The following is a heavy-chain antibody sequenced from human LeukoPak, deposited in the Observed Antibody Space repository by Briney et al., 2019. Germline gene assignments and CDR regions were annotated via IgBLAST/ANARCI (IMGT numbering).Heavy chain of an antibody. V-gene: IGHV3-15*01. Sequence: GGSLRLSCAASGLSFSSAWMNWVRLAPGKGLEWVGRIKSNVDGGTTHYAAPVKGRFTISRDDSKDTLYLQMNSLRAEDTAVYYCARVRYGELDVWGQGTTVTVSS. J-gene: IGHJ6*02. CDR3: ARVRYGELDV. CDR1: GLSFSSAW. CDR2: IKSNVDGGTT. D-gene: IGHD4-17*01.